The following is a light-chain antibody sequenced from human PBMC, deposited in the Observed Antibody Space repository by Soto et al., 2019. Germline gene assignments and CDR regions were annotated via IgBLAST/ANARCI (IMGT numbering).Light chain of an antibody. CDR1: QSVAIY. CDR3: QQYNNWPMIT. CDR2: GAS. Sequence: VMTQSPGTLSVSPGERATLSCRASQSVAIYVAWYQQKPGQAPRLLIYGASARATGIPARFSGSGSGTDFTLTISSLQSEDVAVYYCQQYNNWPMITFGGGTKVDIQ. V-gene: IGKV3-15*01. J-gene: IGKJ4*01.